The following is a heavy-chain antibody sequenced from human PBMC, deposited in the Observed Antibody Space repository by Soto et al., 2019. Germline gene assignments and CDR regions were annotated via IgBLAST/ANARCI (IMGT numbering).Heavy chain of an antibody. J-gene: IGHJ4*02. CDR2: ISGTGGT. D-gene: IGHD2-15*01. CDR3: AKDRRGAYCSGGTCYSPDY. CDR1: GFTFSSYV. Sequence: EVQLWESGGGLVQPGGSLRLSCTVSGFTFSSYVMSWVRQAPGKGLEWVSAISGTGGTYYADSVKGRFTIPRDNSKNALYLQMNSLRDEDTAVYYCAKDRRGAYCSGGTCYSPDYWGQGTLVIVSS. V-gene: IGHV3-23*01.